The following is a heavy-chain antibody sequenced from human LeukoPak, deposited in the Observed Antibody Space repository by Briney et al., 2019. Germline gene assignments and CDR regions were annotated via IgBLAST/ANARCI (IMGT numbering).Heavy chain of an antibody. CDR3: ARDRYYYDSSGSYLDY. D-gene: IGHD3-22*01. V-gene: IGHV3-30*04. CDR1: GFTFSSYA. Sequence: GRSLRLSCAASGFTFSSYAMHWVRQAPGKGLEWVAVISYDGSNKYYADSVKGRFTISRDNSKNTLYLQMNSLRAEDTAVYYCARDRYYYDSSGSYLDYWGQGTLVTVSS. CDR2: ISYDGSNK. J-gene: IGHJ4*02.